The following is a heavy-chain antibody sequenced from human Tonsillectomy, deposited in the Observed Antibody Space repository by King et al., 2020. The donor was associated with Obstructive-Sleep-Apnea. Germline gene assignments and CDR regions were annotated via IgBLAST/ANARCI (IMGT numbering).Heavy chain of an antibody. CDR2: ISYDGGNK. D-gene: IGHD3-9*01. Sequence: QAQLVQSGGGVVQPGRSLRLSCAASGFTFRSYGMHWVRQAPGKGLEWVAVISYDGGNKYYADSVKGRFTISRDNSKNTLYLQMNSLRAEDTAVYYCAKDLGSGDYDTLTGYLYYYGMIVWGQGTTVTVSS. J-gene: IGHJ6*02. CDR3: AKDLGSGDYDTLTGYLYYYGMIV. V-gene: IGHV3-30*18. CDR1: GFTFRSYG.